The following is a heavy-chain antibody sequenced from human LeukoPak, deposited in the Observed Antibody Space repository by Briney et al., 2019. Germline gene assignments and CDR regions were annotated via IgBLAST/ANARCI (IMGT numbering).Heavy chain of an antibody. J-gene: IGHJ4*02. V-gene: IGHV3-9*01. D-gene: IGHD7-27*01. CDR3: ASLNGDRR. CDR2: ISWNSGSI. CDR1: GFTFDDYA. Sequence: GGSLRLSCAASGFTFDDYAMHWVRQAPGKGLEWVSGISWNSGSIGYADSVKGRFTISRDNAKNSLYLQMNSLRAEDTAVCYCASLNGDRRWGQGTLVTVSS.